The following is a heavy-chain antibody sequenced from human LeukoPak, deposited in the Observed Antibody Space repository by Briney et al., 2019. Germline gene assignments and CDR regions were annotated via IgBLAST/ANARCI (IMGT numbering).Heavy chain of an antibody. CDR2: IYYSWST. CDR1: GGSISSYY. Sequence: PSETLSLTCTVSGGSISSYYWSCIRQPPGKGREWIGNIYYSWSTNYNPSLKGRVTISVDTSKNQISLKLSSVTAADTAVYYCARGVYGSGSYYFDYWGQGTLVTVSS. J-gene: IGHJ4*02. D-gene: IGHD3-10*01. V-gene: IGHV4-59*01. CDR3: ARGVYGSGSYYFDY.